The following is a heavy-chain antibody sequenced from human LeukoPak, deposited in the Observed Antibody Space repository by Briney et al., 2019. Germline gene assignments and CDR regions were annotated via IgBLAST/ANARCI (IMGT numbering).Heavy chain of an antibody. CDR3: ARDLDSGNYFFAY. CDR2: IKEDGSEK. CDR1: GFTFSSYW. Sequence: GGSLRLSCAASGFTFSSYWMSWVRQAPGKGLEWVANIKEDGSEKYYVDSVKGRFTISRDNAKNSLYLQMSSLRAEDTAVYYCARDLDSGNYFFAYWGQGTPVTVSS. V-gene: IGHV3-7*01. J-gene: IGHJ4*02. D-gene: IGHD3-22*01.